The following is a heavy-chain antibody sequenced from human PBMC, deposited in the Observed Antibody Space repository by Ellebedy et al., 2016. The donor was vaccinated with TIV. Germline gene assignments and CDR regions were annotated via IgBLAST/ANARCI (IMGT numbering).Heavy chain of an antibody. CDR1: GFTFSSYG. CDR3: AKDPVGGYCSSTSCWDY. Sequence: GGSLRLXXAASGFTFSSYGMHWVRQAPGKGLEWVAVISYDGSNKYYADSVKGRFTISRDNSKNTLYLQMNSLRAEDTAVYYCAKDPVGGYCSSTSCWDYWGQGTLVTVSS. CDR2: ISYDGSNK. V-gene: IGHV3-30*18. D-gene: IGHD2-2*01. J-gene: IGHJ4*02.